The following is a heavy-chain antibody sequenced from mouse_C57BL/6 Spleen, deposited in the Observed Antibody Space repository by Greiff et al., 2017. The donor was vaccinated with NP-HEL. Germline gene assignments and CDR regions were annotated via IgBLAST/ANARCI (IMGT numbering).Heavy chain of an antibody. CDR1: GYAFTNYL. CDR3: ARSRDYAMDY. J-gene: IGHJ4*01. V-gene: IGHV1-54*01. CDR2: INPGSGGT. Sequence: VQLQQSGAELVRPGTSVKVSCKASGYAFTNYLIEWVKQRPGQGLEWIGVINPGSGGTNYNEKFKGKATPTADKSSSTAYMQLSSLTSEDSAVYFCARSRDYAMDYWGQGTSVTVSS.